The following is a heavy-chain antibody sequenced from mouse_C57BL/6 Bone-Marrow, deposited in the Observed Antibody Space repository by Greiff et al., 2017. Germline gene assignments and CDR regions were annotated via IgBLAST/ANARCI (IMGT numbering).Heavy chain of an antibody. CDR3: ARHNYSNFFAY. CDR2: ISGGGGNT. D-gene: IGHD2-5*01. V-gene: IGHV5-9*01. J-gene: IGHJ3*01. Sequence: EVQRVESGGGLVKPGGSLKLSCAASGFTFSSYTMSWVRQTPEKRLEWVATISGGGGNTYYPDSVKGRFTISRDNAKNTLYLQMSSLRSEDTALYYCARHNYSNFFAYWGQGTLVTVSA. CDR1: GFTFSSYT.